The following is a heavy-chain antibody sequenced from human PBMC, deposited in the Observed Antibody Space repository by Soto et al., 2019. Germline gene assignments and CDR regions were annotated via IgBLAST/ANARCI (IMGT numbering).Heavy chain of an antibody. V-gene: IGHV4-30-2*01. CDR1: GGSISNGGYS. Sequence: PSETLSLTCAVSGGSISNGGYSWSWIRQPPGKGLEWIGYMYHSGSTYYNPSLKSRVTISIDRSKNQFSLKLSSVTAADTAVYYCARVSGRYYYGMDVWGQGTTVTVSS. CDR2: MYHSGST. CDR3: ARVSGRYYYGMDV. J-gene: IGHJ6*02. D-gene: IGHD6-19*01.